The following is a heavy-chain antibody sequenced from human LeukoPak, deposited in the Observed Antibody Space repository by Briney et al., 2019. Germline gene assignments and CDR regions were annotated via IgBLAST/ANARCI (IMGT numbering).Heavy chain of an antibody. Sequence: SVKVSCKASGGTFSSYAISWVRQAPGQGLEWMGGIIPIFGTANYAQKFQGRVTITADESTSTAYMGLSSLRSEDTAVYYCASSVYYYDSSGYSTHNWFDPWGQGTLVTVSS. CDR2: IIPIFGTA. V-gene: IGHV1-69*13. CDR3: ASSVYYYDSSGYSTHNWFDP. CDR1: GGTFSSYA. J-gene: IGHJ5*02. D-gene: IGHD3-22*01.